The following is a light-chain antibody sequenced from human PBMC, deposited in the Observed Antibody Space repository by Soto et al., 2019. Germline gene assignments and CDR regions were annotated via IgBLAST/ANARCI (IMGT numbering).Light chain of an antibody. CDR3: HHYGGSPIT. V-gene: IGKV3-20*01. Sequence: EIVLTQSTGTLSLSPGERASLSCRASQSVSNNYLAWYQQKPGQAPRLLIYGASTRATGIPDRFSGSGSGTDFTLTISRLEPEDFAVYYCHHYGGSPITFGQGTRLEIK. CDR2: GAS. CDR1: QSVSNNY. J-gene: IGKJ5*01.